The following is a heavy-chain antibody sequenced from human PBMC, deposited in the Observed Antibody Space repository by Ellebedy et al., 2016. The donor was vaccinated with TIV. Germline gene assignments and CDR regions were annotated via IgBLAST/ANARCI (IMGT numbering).Heavy chain of an antibody. J-gene: IGHJ3*02. V-gene: IGHV3-48*02. Sequence: PGGSLRLSCTASGFTFSSFSMNRVRQTPGKGLEWISYIRRRSAIYYAESVKGRFTISRDDAEKSLYLQMSGLTDEDTGVYYCVRDDMWAFDIWGQGTVVTVS. D-gene: IGHD2-21*01. CDR1: GFTFSSFS. CDR3: VRDDMWAFDI. CDR2: IRRRSAI.